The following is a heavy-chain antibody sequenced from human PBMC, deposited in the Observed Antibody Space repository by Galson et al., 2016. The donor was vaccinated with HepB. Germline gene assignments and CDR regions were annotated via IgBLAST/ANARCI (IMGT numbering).Heavy chain of an antibody. CDR3: AIERTLWEPPDY. CDR2: ITGSGGST. J-gene: IGHJ4*02. CDR1: GFTFSSYA. D-gene: IGHD1-26*01. V-gene: IGHV3-23*01. Sequence: SLRLSCAASGFTFSSYAMTWVRQAPGKGLEWVSVITGSGGSTYYADSVKGRFTISRDNSKNTLYLQMNSLRAEDTAVYYCAIERTLWEPPDYWGQGTLVTVSS.